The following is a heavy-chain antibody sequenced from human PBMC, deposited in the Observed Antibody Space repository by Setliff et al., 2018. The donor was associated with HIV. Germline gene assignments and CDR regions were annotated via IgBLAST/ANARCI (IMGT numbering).Heavy chain of an antibody. CDR1: GFTFSNYE. Sequence: PGGSLRLSCAASGFTFSNYEINWVRQAPGKGLGWVSTIRGSGGLTFYADSVKGRFTISRDNSKNTLYRQMNSLRAEDTVVYYCAKGHYSSGDSKQNGFDMWGQGTMVTVSS. J-gene: IGHJ3*02. CDR2: IRGSGGLT. CDR3: AKGHYSSGDSKQNGFDM. D-gene: IGHD3-22*01. V-gene: IGHV3-23*01.